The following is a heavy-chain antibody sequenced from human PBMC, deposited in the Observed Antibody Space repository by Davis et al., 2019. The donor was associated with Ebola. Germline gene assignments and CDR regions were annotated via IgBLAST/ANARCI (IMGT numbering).Heavy chain of an antibody. V-gene: IGHV3-30*04. CDR1: GFTFGDYA. Sequence: GGSLRLSCTASGFTFGDYAMHWVRQAPGKGLEWVAVISYDGSNKYYADSVKGRFTISRDNSKNTLYLQMNSLRAEDTAVYYCARVSIVVVVAASRPYNWFDPWGQGTLVTVSS. CDR2: ISYDGSNK. J-gene: IGHJ5*02. CDR3: ARVSIVVVVAASRPYNWFDP. D-gene: IGHD2-15*01.